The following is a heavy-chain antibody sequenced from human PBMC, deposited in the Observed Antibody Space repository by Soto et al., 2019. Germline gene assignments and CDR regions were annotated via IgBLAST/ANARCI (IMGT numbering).Heavy chain of an antibody. V-gene: IGHV3-23*01. J-gene: IGHJ4*02. D-gene: IGHD4-17*01. CDR2: LYGSGGGI. CDR3: AKDAVAGDGVWLAHK. Sequence: EVQLLESGGGSVQPGGSLRLSCAASGFTFSSYAMIWIRQVPGKGLEWVSGLYGSGGGIHYADSVKGRFSISRDNSANSVYLQMNYLRVEDTAIYYCAKDAVAGDGVWLAHKWGRGTAVTVSS. CDR1: GFTFSSYA.